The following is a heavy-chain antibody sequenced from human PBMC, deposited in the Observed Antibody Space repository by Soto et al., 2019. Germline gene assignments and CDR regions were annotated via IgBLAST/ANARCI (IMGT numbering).Heavy chain of an antibody. CDR3: ATGVGQWLGGTGFDS. D-gene: IGHD6-19*01. Sequence: PSETLSLTCTVSGGSISSYYWSWIRQPPGKGLEWIGYIYYSGSTNYNPSLKSRVTISVDTSKNQFSLKLSSVTAADTAVYYCATGVGQWLGGTGFDSWGQGNLVTVSS. V-gene: IGHV4-59*01. J-gene: IGHJ5*01. CDR1: GGSISSYY. CDR2: IYYSGST.